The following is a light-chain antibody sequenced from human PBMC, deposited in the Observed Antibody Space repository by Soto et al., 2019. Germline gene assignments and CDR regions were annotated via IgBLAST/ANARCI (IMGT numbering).Light chain of an antibody. Sequence: EIVLTQSPGTLSLSPGERATLSCRASQSVSSNYFAWYQQKPGQSPRLLIYGASSRATGIPDRFSGSGSGTDFTLTISRLEPEDFAVYYCQQYGSSPPTTFGQGTKVEIK. CDR3: QQYGSSPPTT. J-gene: IGKJ1*01. V-gene: IGKV3-20*01. CDR1: QSVSSNY. CDR2: GAS.